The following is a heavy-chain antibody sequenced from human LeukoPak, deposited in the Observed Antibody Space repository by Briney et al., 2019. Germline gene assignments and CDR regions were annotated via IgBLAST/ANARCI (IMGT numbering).Heavy chain of an antibody. CDR1: GYTFTGYY. CDR3: AREYSSSSWYFDL. J-gene: IGHJ2*01. Sequence: ASVKVSCKASGYTFTGYYMHWVRQAPGQGLEWMGLINPNSGGTNYAQKFQGRVTMTRDTSISTAYMELSRLRSDDTAVYYCAREYSSSSWYFDLWGRGTLVTVSS. CDR2: INPNSGGT. V-gene: IGHV1-2*02. D-gene: IGHD6-6*01.